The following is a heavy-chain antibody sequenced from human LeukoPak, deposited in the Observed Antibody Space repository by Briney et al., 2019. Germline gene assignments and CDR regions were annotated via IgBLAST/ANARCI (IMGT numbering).Heavy chain of an antibody. Sequence: GGSLRLSCAASGINFSSYGMSWVRQAPGKGLEWVSGISGSGGTTYYADSVKGRFTISRDNSKNTLYLQMNSLTVEDTAEYYCAKAGMATPRSFYFDYWGQGILVTVSS. J-gene: IGHJ4*02. CDR2: ISGSGGTT. CDR3: AKAGMATPRSFYFDY. CDR1: GINFSSYG. V-gene: IGHV3-23*01. D-gene: IGHD4-23*01.